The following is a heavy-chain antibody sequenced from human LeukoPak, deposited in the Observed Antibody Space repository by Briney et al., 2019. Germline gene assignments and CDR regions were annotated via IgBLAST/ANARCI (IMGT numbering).Heavy chain of an antibody. CDR1: GYSISSGFY. J-gene: IGHJ4*02. CDR3: TRLWGGLRRSEFDY. Sequence: KPSETLSLTCTVSGYSISSGFYWGWIRQPPVAGLEWIGSTYHRRSTYYNPSLKSRVTISVGTSKIQSSVVLSAVTAADTAVYYCTRLWGGLRRSEFDYWGQGTLVTVSS. V-gene: IGHV4-38-2*02. CDR2: TYHRRST. D-gene: IGHD3-16*01.